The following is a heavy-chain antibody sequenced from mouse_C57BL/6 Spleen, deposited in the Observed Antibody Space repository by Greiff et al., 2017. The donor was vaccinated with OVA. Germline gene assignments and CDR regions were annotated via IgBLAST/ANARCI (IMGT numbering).Heavy chain of an antibody. V-gene: IGHV1-64*01. Sequence: QVQLQQPGAELVKPGASVKLSCKASGYTFTSYWMQWVKQRPGQGLEWIGMIHPNSGSTNYNEKFKSKATLTVDKSSSTAYMQLSSLTSEDSAVYYCARGDGYYLYYFDYWGQGTTLTVSS. CDR1: GYTFTSYW. J-gene: IGHJ2*01. CDR3: ARGDGYYLYYFDY. CDR2: IHPNSGST. D-gene: IGHD2-3*01.